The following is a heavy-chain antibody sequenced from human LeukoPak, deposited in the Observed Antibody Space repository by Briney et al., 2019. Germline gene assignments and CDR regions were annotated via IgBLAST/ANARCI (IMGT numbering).Heavy chain of an antibody. V-gene: IGHV3-23*01. CDR3: ARQLGYCRRGSCYFDY. CDR2: INGDGDDT. Sequence: GGSLRLSCAASGFTFRNYAMSWVRQAPGQGLEWVSAINGDGDDTYSADSVRGRFTISRDNSKNTLYLQFNSLRTEDTAVYYCARQLGYCRRGSCYFDYWGQGTPVTVSS. J-gene: IGHJ4*02. CDR1: GFTFRNYA. D-gene: IGHD2-15*01.